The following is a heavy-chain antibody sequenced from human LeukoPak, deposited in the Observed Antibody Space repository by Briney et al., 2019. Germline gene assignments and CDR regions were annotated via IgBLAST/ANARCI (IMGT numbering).Heavy chain of an antibody. J-gene: IGHJ4*02. CDR1: GYSFTTHW. CDR3: ARTQGYGDYPLFDY. V-gene: IGHV5-51*01. D-gene: IGHD4-17*01. CDR2: IYPGDSDT. Sequence: GESLKISCEASGYSFTTHWIGWVRQMPGKGLEWMGIIYPGDSDTRYSPSFQGQVTISADKSISTAYLQWSSLKASDTAMYYCARTQGYGDYPLFDYWGQGTLVTVSS.